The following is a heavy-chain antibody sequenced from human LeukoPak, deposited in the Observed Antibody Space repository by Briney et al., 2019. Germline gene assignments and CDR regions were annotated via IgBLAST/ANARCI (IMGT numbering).Heavy chain of an antibody. D-gene: IGHD4-23*01. V-gene: IGHV3-30*18. J-gene: IGHJ4*02. Sequence: PGGSLRLSCAASGFTFSSYGMHWVRQAPGKGLEWVAVISYDGSNKYYADSVKGRFTISRDNSKNTLYLQMNSLRAEDTAVYYCAKERKGGNSEFDYWGQGTLVTVSS. CDR1: GFTFSSYG. CDR2: ISYDGSNK. CDR3: AKERKGGNSEFDY.